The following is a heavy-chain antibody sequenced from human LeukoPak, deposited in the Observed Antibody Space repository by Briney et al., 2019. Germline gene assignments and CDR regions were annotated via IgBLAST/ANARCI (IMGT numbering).Heavy chain of an antibody. Sequence: GRSLRLSCAASGFTFSSYGMHWVRQAPGKGLEWVAVISYDGSNKYYADSVKGRFTISRDNSKNTLYLQMNSLRAEDTAVYYCARDQNPGIAAAGAYWGQGTLVTVSS. CDR2: ISYDGSNK. CDR1: GFTFSSYG. J-gene: IGHJ4*02. V-gene: IGHV3-30*03. D-gene: IGHD6-13*01. CDR3: ARDQNPGIAAAGAY.